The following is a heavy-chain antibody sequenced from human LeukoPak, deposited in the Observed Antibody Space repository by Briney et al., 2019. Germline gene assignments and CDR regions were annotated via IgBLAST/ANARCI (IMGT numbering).Heavy chain of an antibody. V-gene: IGHV3-7*01. CDR2: IKQDGTEK. Sequence: GESLRLSCAASGFTFTTYWLGWVRQPPGKGLEWVANIKQDGTEKYYVDSVKGRFTISRDNAKNSLYLQMNSLRAEDTAVYYCARRSSVTKDAFDIWGQGTMVTVSS. CDR1: GFTFTTYW. D-gene: IGHD4-17*01. J-gene: IGHJ3*02. CDR3: ARRSSVTKDAFDI.